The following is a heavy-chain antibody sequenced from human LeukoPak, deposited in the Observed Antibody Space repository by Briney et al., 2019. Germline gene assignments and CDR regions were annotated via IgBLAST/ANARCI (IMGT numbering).Heavy chain of an antibody. Sequence: PSETLSLTCAVYGGSFSGYYWSWIRQPPGKGLEWIWEINHSGSTNYNPSLKSRVTISVDTSKNQFSLKLSSVTAADTAVYYCARGPSPDYWGQGTLVTVSS. CDR3: ARGPSPDY. CDR2: INHSGST. CDR1: GGSFSGYY. J-gene: IGHJ4*02. V-gene: IGHV4-34*01.